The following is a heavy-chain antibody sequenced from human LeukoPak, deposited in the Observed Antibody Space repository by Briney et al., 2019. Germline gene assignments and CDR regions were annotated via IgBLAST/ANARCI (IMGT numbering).Heavy chain of an antibody. D-gene: IGHD1-14*01. CDR2: ISYDGSNK. CDR3: AKQVGPSTTFDI. V-gene: IGHV3-30-3*02. CDR1: GFTFSSYA. Sequence: GGSLRLSCAASGFTFSSYAMHWVRQAPGKGLEWVAVISYDGSNKYYADSVKGRFTISSDTSKNTLCLQMNSLRAEDTALYYCAKQVGPSTTFDIWGLGTMVTVSS. J-gene: IGHJ3*02.